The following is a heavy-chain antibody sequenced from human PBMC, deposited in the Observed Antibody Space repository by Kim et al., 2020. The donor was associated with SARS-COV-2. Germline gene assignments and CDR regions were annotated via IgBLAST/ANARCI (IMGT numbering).Heavy chain of an antibody. CDR2: IKQDGSEK. J-gene: IGHJ4*02. CDR3: ARLGSSSWFNDF. D-gene: IGHD6-13*01. Sequence: GGSLRLSCAAPGFTFSSYWMSWVRQAPGKGLEWVANIKQDGSEKYYVDSVKGRFTISRDNAKNSLYLQMNSLRAEDTAVYYCARLGSSSWFNDFWGQGTLVTVSS. V-gene: IGHV3-7*03. CDR1: GFTFSSYW.